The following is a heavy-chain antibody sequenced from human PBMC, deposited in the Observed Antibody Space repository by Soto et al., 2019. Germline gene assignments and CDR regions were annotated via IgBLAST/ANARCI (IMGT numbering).Heavy chain of an antibody. J-gene: IGHJ6*03. Sequence: GGSLRLSCEASGFTFSRYGIHWVRQAPGKGLEWVAVISHDGSDKNYVDSVKGRFTISRDNSKNTLYLQMNSLRAEDTALYYCAKGGGGYRYGGGYYYNYYMDVWGKGTTVTVSS. V-gene: IGHV3-30*18. D-gene: IGHD5-18*01. CDR3: AKGGGGYRYGGGYYYNYYMDV. CDR1: GFTFSRYG. CDR2: ISHDGSDK.